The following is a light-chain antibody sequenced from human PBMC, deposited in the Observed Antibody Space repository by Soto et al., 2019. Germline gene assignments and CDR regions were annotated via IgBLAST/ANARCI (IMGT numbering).Light chain of an antibody. Sequence: DIQMTQSPSSLSASVGDRVTITCRASQTISSSLNWYQQKPGKAPDLLIYAASNLPSGVPSRFSGSGSRSDFTHTISSMQPENFATYYCQQSYSSPQMYTFGQGTRLEIK. CDR1: QTISSS. J-gene: IGKJ2*01. V-gene: IGKV1-39*01. CDR3: QQSYSSPQMYT. CDR2: AAS.